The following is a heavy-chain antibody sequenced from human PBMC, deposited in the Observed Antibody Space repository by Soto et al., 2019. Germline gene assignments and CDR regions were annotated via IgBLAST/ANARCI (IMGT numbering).Heavy chain of an antibody. D-gene: IGHD5-18*01. J-gene: IGHJ4*02. V-gene: IGHV4-31*03. CDR1: CVSVSTGGYF. CDR2: IYYSGMT. CDR3: ARDSSGPGYSYGKFDY. Sequence: LSLTFTVSCVSVSTGGYFLTWIRHHPGKGLEWIGNIYYSGMTYYNPSLRGRVSISLDPSESQFSLKLNSVTAADTAVYYCARDSSGPGYSYGKFDYWGQGALVTVSS.